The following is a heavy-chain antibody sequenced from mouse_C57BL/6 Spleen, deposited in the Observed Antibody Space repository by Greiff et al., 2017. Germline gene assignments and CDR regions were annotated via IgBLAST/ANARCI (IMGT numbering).Heavy chain of an antibody. J-gene: IGHJ4*01. Sequence: EVQRVESGGGLVQPGGSLKLSCAASGFTFSDYYMYWVRQTPEKRLEWVAYISNGGGSTYYPDTVKGRFTISRDNAKNTLYLQMRRLKSEDTAMYYCARRGYYAMDYWGQGTSVTVSS. CDR1: GFTFSDYY. CDR3: ARRGYYAMDY. V-gene: IGHV5-12*01. CDR2: ISNGGGST.